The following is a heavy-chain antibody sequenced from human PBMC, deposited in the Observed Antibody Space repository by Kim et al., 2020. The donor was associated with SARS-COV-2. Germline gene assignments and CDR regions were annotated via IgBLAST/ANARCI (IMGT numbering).Heavy chain of an antibody. D-gene: IGHD1-26*01. J-gene: IGHJ5*02. V-gene: IGHV1-46*01. CDR3: ARELRSGSYFDP. Sequence: ASVKVSCKASGYTFTSYYMHWVRQAPGQGLEWMGIINPSGGSTSYAQKFQGRVTMTRDTSTSTVYMALSSLRSEDTAVYYWARELRSGSYFDPWGQGTLVTVSS. CDR2: INPSGGST. CDR1: GYTFTSYY.